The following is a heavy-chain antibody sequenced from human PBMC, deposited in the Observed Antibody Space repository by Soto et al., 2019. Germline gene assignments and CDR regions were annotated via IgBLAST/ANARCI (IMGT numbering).Heavy chain of an antibody. V-gene: IGHV1-69*01. D-gene: IGHD4-4*01. J-gene: IGHJ6*02. CDR2: IIPIFGTA. CDR3: ARDQDYSNYGALGYYYYGMDV. CDR1: GGTFSSYP. Sequence: QVQLVQSGAEVKKPGSSVKVSCKASGGTFSSYPISWVRQAPGQGLEWMGGIIPIFGTANYAQKFQGRVTITADEPTSTAYMELSSLRSEDTPVYYCARDQDYSNYGALGYYYYGMDVWGQGTTVTVSS.